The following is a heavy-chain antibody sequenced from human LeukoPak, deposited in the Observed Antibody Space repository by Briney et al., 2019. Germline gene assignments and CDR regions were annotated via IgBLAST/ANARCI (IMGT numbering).Heavy chain of an antibody. CDR1: GYTFTGYY. J-gene: IGHJ5*02. D-gene: IGHD5-12*01. V-gene: IGHV1-2*02. CDR2: INPNSGGT. Sequence: ASVKVSCKASGYTFTGYYMHWVRQAPGQGLEWMGWINPNSGGTNYAQKFQGRVTMTRDTPISTAYMELSRLRSDDTAVYYCARQQWLRLSENWFDPWGQGTLVTVSS. CDR3: ARQQWLRLSENWFDP.